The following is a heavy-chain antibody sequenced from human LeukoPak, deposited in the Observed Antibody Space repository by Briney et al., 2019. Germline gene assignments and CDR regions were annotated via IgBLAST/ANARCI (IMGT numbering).Heavy chain of an antibody. Sequence: GVSLRLFCAVSGFTFSSYSMQWVRQAPGEGLELVSSITTSCSYIYYTHSVKGRFTISRDNAKNSLYLQMHSLRAEDTAVYYCARPFYYDSNGGEGMDVWGQGTTVTVSS. D-gene: IGHD3-22*01. CDR3: ARPFYYDSNGGEGMDV. CDR1: GFTFSSYS. V-gene: IGHV3-21*06. CDR2: ITTSCSYI. J-gene: IGHJ6*02.